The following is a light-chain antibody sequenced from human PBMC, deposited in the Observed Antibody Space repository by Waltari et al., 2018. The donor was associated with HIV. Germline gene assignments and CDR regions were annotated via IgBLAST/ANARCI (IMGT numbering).Light chain of an antibody. CDR1: QTITSNY. J-gene: IGKJ1*01. CDR3: QQYGDPPWT. Sequence: EIVLTQSPGTLSLSPRKRATLSCRASQTITSNYLAWYQQKPGQAPRLLISGALTRATGIPARFSVNASGTDFTLTISRLEPEDVAVYFCQQYGDPPWTFGQGTKVEIK. CDR2: GAL. V-gene: IGKV3-20*01.